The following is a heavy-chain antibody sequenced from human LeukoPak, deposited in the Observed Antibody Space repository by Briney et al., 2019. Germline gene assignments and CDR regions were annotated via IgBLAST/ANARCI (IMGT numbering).Heavy chain of an antibody. CDR2: INSGGRST. CDR1: GFTFSSYW. D-gene: IGHD4-11*01. V-gene: IGHV3-74*01. J-gene: IGHJ4*02. Sequence: GGSLRLSCAGSGFTFSSYWKHWVRQAPGKGLVWVSRINSGGRSTSYADSVKGRFTISRDNAKNTLYLQMNSLRAEDTAVYYCARETSTGFDYWGQGTLVTVSS. CDR3: ARETSTGFDY.